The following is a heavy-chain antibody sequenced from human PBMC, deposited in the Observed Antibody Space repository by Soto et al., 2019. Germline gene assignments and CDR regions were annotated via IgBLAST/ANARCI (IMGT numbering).Heavy chain of an antibody. CDR1: GFTLSNSV. V-gene: IGHV3-23*01. D-gene: IGHD3-10*02. J-gene: IGHJ4*02. CDR3: ARKIDVPTGMLDH. CDR2: IAGKT. Sequence: EVHLLQSGGGLVQPGGSLRLSCATSGFTLSNSVMSWVRQAPGKGLEWVSTIAGKTYYSDSVKGRFTISRDNSQSTLYLQLSSLGAEDTAVYYGARKIDVPTGMLDHWGQGTLVTVSS.